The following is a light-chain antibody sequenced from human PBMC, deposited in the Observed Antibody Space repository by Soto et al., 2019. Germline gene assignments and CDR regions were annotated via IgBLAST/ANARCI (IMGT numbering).Light chain of an antibody. J-gene: IGKJ5*01. Sequence: DIVMTQTPLSSPVTLGQPASISCRSSQSLVHGDGNTYLSWLQQRPGQPPRLLIYKISNRVSGVPDRLSGSGAGTDFTLKISRVEAEDVGVYYCMQATQFPQITFGQGTRLEIK. CDR2: KIS. CDR1: QSLVHGDGNTY. CDR3: MQATQFPQIT. V-gene: IGKV2-24*01.